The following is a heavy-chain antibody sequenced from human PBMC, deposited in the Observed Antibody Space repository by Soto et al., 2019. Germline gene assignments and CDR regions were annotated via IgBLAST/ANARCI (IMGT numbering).Heavy chain of an antibody. CDR3: AKDSPSITIFEVPKPFQH. CDR2: ISGSGGST. D-gene: IGHD3-3*01. J-gene: IGHJ1*01. V-gene: IGHV3-23*01. CDR1: GLTFNSYA. Sequence: GGSLRLSCAASGLTFNSYAMSWVRQAQGKGLEWVSAISGSGGSTYYADSVKGRFTISRDNSKNTLYLQMNSLRAEDTAVYYCAKDSPSITIFEVPKPFQHWGQGTLVTVSS.